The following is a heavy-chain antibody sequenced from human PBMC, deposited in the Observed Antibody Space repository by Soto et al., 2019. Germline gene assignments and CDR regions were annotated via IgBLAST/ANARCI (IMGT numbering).Heavy chain of an antibody. CDR3: AKDRDSSGIGYYGMDV. V-gene: IGHV3-30*18. CDR1: GFTFSSYG. J-gene: IGHJ6*02. Sequence: GGSLRLSCAASGFTFSSYGMHWVRQAPGKGLEWVAVISYDGSNKYYADSVKGRFTISRDNSKNTLYLQMNSLRAEDTAVYYCAKDRDSSGIGYYGMDVWGPGTTVTVSS. D-gene: IGHD6-19*01. CDR2: ISYDGSNK.